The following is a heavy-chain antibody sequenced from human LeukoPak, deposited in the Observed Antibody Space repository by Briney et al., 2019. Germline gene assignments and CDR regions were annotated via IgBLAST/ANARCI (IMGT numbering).Heavy chain of an antibody. D-gene: IGHD3-10*01. CDR2: IYYSGST. J-gene: IGHJ6*02. Sequence: SETLSLTCTVSGGSISSGGYNWTWIRQHPGKGLEWIGYIYYSGSTYCNPSLKGRVTISVDTSKNQYSLKLSSVTAADTAVYYCARDRWITMVRGVERYYYYGMDVWGQGTAVTVSS. CDR3: ARDRWITMVRGVERYYYYGMDV. V-gene: IGHV4-31*03. CDR1: GGSISSGGYN.